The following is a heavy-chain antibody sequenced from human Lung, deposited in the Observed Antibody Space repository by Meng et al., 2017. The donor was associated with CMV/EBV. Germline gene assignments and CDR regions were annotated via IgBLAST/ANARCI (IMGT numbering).Heavy chain of an antibody. J-gene: IGHJ4*02. CDR1: GFTFSDFA. Sequence: GESLKISCAASGFTFSDFAMSWVRQAPGKGLEWVSVIYSGGRSTSYADSVKGRFTISRDNSKNTLYLQMNRLRADDTAVYYCAKMYCGTTSCYIFAFWGLGTLVTVSS. V-gene: IGHV3-23*03. D-gene: IGHD2-2*02. CDR3: AKMYCGTTSCYIFAF. CDR2: IYSGGRST.